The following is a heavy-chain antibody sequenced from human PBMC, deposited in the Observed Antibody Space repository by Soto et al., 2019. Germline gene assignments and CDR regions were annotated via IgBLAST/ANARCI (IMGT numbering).Heavy chain of an antibody. V-gene: IGHV4-59*01. CDR1: GGSMRNYF. CDR2: IHYSGATSFFP. D-gene: IGHD6-13*01. J-gene: IGHJ4*02. CDR3: AAGEASSRNLAPYYLDF. Sequence: WETLSLTCTVSGGSMRNYFRTWIRQPPGKGLEWIGYIHYSGATSFFPSYNPSLRGRVTISEDTSKNQFSLKLLSVTTADTAVYFCAAGEASSRNLAPYYLDFWGQGTLVTVSS.